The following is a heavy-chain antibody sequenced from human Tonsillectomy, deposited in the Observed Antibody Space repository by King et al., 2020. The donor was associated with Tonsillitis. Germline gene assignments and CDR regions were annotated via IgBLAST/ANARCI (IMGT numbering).Heavy chain of an antibody. D-gene: IGHD2-21*01. CDR2: RCLNGNSI. Sequence: VQLVESGGGLVQPGRSLRLSCVGSGFTVQDYAMHWVRQAPGKGLECVSGRCLNGNSIVYSDSVKGRFTISRDNTKNSVFLQVDRLKTEDTAFYYCAKGTNHGYGDYRRFWYFDLWGRGTLVSVSS. J-gene: IGHJ2*01. V-gene: IGHV3-9*01. CDR3: AKGTNHGYGDYRRFWYFDL. CDR1: GFTVQDYA.